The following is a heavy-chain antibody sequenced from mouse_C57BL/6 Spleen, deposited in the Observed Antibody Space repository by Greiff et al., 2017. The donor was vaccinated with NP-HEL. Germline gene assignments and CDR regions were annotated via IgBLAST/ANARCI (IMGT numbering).Heavy chain of an antibody. CDR3: TPVTTVVANWYFDV. CDR2: IDPENGDT. J-gene: IGHJ1*03. D-gene: IGHD1-1*01. V-gene: IGHV14-4*01. CDR1: GFNIKDDY. Sequence: VQLQQSGAELVRPGASVKLSCTASGFNIKDDYMHWVKQRPEQGLEWIGWIDPENGDTEYASKFQGKATITADTSSNPAYLQLSSLTSEDTAVYYCTPVTTVVANWYFDVWGTGTTVTVSS.